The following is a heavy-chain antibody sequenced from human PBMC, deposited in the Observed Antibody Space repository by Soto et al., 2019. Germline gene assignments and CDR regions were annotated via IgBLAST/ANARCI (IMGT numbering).Heavy chain of an antibody. CDR2: INPYNANV. D-gene: IGHD3-16*01. CDR1: GYTFTNHG. V-gene: IGHV1-18*04. Sequence: QVQLVQSGAEVRKPGASVKVSCKTSGYTFTNHGINWVRQAPGKGLEWMGWINPYNANVNYAQKLQGRVTMTTDTSTGTAYMGLRSLTSDDTAVYYCARDRVAGIWGDAFDIWGQGTMVTVSS. J-gene: IGHJ3*02. CDR3: ARDRVAGIWGDAFDI.